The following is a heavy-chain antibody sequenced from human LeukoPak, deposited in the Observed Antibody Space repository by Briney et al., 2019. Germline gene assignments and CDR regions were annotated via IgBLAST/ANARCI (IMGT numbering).Heavy chain of an antibody. Sequence: PGGSLRLSCAASGFTFSSYWMHWVRQAPGKGLVWVSVIYSGGSTYYADSVKGRFTISRDNSKNTLYLQMNSLRAEDTAVYYCAKFYDISTGYFDCWGQGTLVTVSS. J-gene: IGHJ4*02. CDR2: IYSGGST. V-gene: IGHV3-53*01. CDR1: GFTFSSYW. CDR3: AKFYDISTGYFDC. D-gene: IGHD3-9*01.